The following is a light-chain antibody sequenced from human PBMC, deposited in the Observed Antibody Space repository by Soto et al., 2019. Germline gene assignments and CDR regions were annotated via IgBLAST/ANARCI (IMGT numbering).Light chain of an antibody. V-gene: IGKV3-20*01. CDR2: GAS. CDR1: QSVSSSY. Sequence: EIVLTQSPGTLSLSPGERATLSCRASQSVSSSYLAWYQKKPGQAPRILIYGASSRATGIPDRFSCSGSGTDFTLTISILEPEDFALYYCQQYETFGPGTKVDIK. J-gene: IGKJ3*01. CDR3: QQYET.